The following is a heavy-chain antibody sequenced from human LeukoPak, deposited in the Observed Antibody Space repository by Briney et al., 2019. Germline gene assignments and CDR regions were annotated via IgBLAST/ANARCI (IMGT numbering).Heavy chain of an antibody. CDR2: IYYSGST. V-gene: IGHV4-39*07. CDR1: GGSISSSSYY. J-gene: IGHJ5*02. Sequence: SETLSLTCTVSGGSISSSSYYWGWIRQPPGKGLEWIGSIYYSGSTYYNPSLKSRVTISVDTSKNQFSLKLSSVTAADTAVYYCARGIIVVVPADGNWFDPWGQGTLVTVSS. D-gene: IGHD2-2*01. CDR3: ARGIIVVVPADGNWFDP.